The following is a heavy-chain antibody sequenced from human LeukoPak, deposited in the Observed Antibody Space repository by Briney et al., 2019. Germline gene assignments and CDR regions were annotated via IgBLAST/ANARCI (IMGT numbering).Heavy chain of an antibody. J-gene: IGHJ4*02. CDR1: VFHFSSYA. V-gene: IGHV3-23*01. Sequence: QPGGSLRLSCAASVFHFSSYAMSWVRQAPGKGLEWVSGISGSGVSTYYADSVKGRFTISRDNSKNTLYLQMISLRAEDTAVYYCAKDATVTTHLLAGWGQGTLVTVSS. CDR2: ISGSGVST. CDR3: AKDATVTTHLLAG. D-gene: IGHD4-17*01.